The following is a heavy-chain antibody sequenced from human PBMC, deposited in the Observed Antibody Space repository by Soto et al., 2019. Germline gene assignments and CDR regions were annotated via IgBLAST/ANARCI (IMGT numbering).Heavy chain of an antibody. D-gene: IGHD3-22*01. CDR3: ARLITYYFATSGYYYDC. CDR1: GGSISSSGSH. V-gene: IGHV4-39*01. J-gene: IGHJ4*02. Sequence: SETLSLTCTVAGGSISSSGSHWDWIRQPPGKGLEWIGSFDNSGRTYYNPSLKSRVTISVDTSKNQFSLMVRSVTAADTAVYYCARLITYYFATSGYYYDCWGQGTLVTVSS. CDR2: FDNSGRT.